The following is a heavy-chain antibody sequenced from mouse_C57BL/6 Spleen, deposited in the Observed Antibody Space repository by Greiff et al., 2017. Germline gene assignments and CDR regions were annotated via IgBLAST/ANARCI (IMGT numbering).Heavy chain of an antibody. D-gene: IGHD1-1*01. J-gene: IGHJ2*01. V-gene: IGHV1-18*01. CDR2: INPNNGGT. CDR1: GYTFTDYN. Sequence: VQLKQSGPELVKPGASVKIPCKASGYTFTDYNMDWVKQSHGKSLEWIGDINPNNGGTIYNQKFKGKATLTVDKSSSTAYMELRSLTSEDTAVYYCAREGVVENYFDYWGQGTTLTVSS. CDR3: AREGVVENYFDY.